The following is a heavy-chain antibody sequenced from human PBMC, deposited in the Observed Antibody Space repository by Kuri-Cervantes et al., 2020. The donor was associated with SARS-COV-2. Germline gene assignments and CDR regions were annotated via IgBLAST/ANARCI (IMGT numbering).Heavy chain of an antibody. V-gene: IGHV3-7*05. Sequence: ETLSLTCAASGFTFSSYWMSWVRQAPGKGLEWVANIKQDGSEKYYVDSVKGRFTISRDNSKNTLYLQMNSLRAEDTAVYYCAKDKWVTTKFVCAFDIWGQGTMVTVSS. CDR2: IKQDGSEK. CDR3: AKDKWVTTKFVCAFDI. J-gene: IGHJ3*02. D-gene: IGHD4-17*01. CDR1: GFTFSSYW.